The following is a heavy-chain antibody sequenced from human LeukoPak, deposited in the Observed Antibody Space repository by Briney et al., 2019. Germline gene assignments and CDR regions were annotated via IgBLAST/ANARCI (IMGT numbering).Heavy chain of an antibody. D-gene: IGHD2-2*01. CDR1: GGSFSGYY. CDR3: ACSLKIVVVPAAMGAPLDY. Sequence: SETLSLTCAVYGGSFSGYYWSWIRQPPGKGLEWIGEINHSGSTNYNPSLKSRVTISVDTSKNQFSLKLSSVTAADTAVYCCACSLKIVVVPAAMGAPLDYWGQGTLVTVSS. J-gene: IGHJ4*02. V-gene: IGHV4-34*01. CDR2: INHSGST.